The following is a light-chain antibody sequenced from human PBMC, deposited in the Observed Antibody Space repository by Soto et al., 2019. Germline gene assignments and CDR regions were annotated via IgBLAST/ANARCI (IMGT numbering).Light chain of an antibody. Sequence: LQMMQSPSTVSASVGDRGTNTTRASQSISSWLAWCQQKPGKAPRLLIYDASSLESGVPSRFSGSGSGTESTLTICSLQPEDFATNYCQPYNSYSAVAQGTMVGIK. CDR1: QSISSW. J-gene: IGKJ1*01. CDR2: DAS. CDR3: QPYNSYSA. V-gene: IGKV1-5*01.